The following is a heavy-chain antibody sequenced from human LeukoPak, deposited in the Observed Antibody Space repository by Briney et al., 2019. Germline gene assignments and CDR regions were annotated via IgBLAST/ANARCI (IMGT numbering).Heavy chain of an antibody. V-gene: IGHV3-48*01. CDR2: IGTSSTTI. CDR1: GFTFSTYD. J-gene: IGHJ6*03. CDR3: ARFAAGGSYYYYMDV. D-gene: IGHD6-25*01. Sequence: TGGSLRLSCAASGFTFSTYDMNWVRQAPGKGLEWVSNIGTSSTTIYYADSVKGRFTISRDNAKNSLYLQMNSLRADDTAVYYCARFAAGGSYYYYMDVWGKGTTVTVSS.